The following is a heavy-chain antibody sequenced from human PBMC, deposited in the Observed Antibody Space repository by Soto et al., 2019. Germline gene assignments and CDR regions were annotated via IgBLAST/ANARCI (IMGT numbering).Heavy chain of an antibody. CDR2: LYYSGST. Sequence: QVQLQESGPGLVKPSETLSLTCTVSGGSISSYYWSWIRQPPGKGLEWIGYLYYSGSTNYNPSLKSRVTIAVHTSKNRFSLKLSSVTAADTAVYYCAREGYCDSSGYSWFDPWCQGTLVTVSS. J-gene: IGHJ5*02. CDR3: AREGYCDSSGYSWFDP. D-gene: IGHD3-22*01. CDR1: GGSISSYY. V-gene: IGHV4-59*01.